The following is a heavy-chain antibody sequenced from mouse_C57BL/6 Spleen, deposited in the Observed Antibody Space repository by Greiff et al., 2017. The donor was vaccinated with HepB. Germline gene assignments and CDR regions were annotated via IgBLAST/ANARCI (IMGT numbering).Heavy chain of an antibody. CDR3: ERSECHGGRPYFDY. CDR2: IYPGSGST. D-gene: IGHD6-1*01. CDR1: GYTFTSYW. V-gene: IGHV1-55*01. Sequence: VQLQQPGAELVKPGASVKLSCKASGYTFTSYWIPWVKQRPGQGLEWIGDIYPGSGSTNYNEKFKGKATLTVDTSSSTAYMQLSSLTSEDSAVYFCERSECHGGRPYFDYWGQGTTLTVSS. J-gene: IGHJ2*01.